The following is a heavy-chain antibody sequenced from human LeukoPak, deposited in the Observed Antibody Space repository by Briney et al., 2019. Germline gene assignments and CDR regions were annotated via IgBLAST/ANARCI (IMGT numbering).Heavy chain of an antibody. CDR3: ARVRFLERSQYYFDY. D-gene: IGHD3-3*01. CDR1: EFTFNIYW. J-gene: IGHJ4*02. CDR2: IKQDGSEK. V-gene: IGHV3-7*01. Sequence: SGGSLRLSCAASEFTFNIYWMSWVRQAPGKGLEWVANIKQDGSEKYHVDSVEGRFTISRDNAKNSLYLQMNSLRAEDTAMYYCARVRFLERSQYYFDYWGQGTLVTVSS.